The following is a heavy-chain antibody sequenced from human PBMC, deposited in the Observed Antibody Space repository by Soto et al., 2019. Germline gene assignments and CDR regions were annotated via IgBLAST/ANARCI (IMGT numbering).Heavy chain of an antibody. CDR1: GFTFSSYS. J-gene: IGHJ6*02. Sequence: PGGSLRLSCAASGFTFSSYSMNWVRQAPGKGLEWVSYISSSSSTIYYADSVKGRFTISRDNAKNSLYLQMNSLRDEDTAVYYCARDADGPYDFWSGYYSAGGMDVWGQGTTVTVSS. V-gene: IGHV3-48*02. D-gene: IGHD3-3*01. CDR2: ISSSSSTI. CDR3: ARDADGPYDFWSGYYSAGGMDV.